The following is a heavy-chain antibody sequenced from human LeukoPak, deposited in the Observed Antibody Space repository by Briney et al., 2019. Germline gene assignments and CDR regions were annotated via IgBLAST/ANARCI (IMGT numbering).Heavy chain of an antibody. D-gene: IGHD3-16*01. CDR3: ARDYYDYVWGSCPNNWFDP. CDR1: GYTFTGYY. CDR2: INPNSGGT. V-gene: IGHV1-2*02. Sequence: ASVKVSCKASGYTFTGYYMHWVRQAPGQGLEWMGWINPNSGGTNYAQKFQGRVTMTRDTSISTAYMELSRLRSDDTAVYYCARDYYDYVWGSCPNNWFDPWGQGTLVTVSS. J-gene: IGHJ5*02.